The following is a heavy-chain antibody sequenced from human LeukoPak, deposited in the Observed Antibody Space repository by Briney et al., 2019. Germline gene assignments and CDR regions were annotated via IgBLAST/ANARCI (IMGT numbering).Heavy chain of an antibody. Sequence: PGGSLRLSCADSGFTFSDHYMGWVRQAPGTGLEWVGRTRNKAKSYTTEYAASVRGRFTISRDDSKNSLYLQMNSLKAEDTAVYDCTRVGGGNQFDDYWGQGTLVTVSS. CDR2: TRNKAKSYTT. D-gene: IGHD1-14*01. J-gene: IGHJ4*02. CDR3: TRVGGGNQFDDY. CDR1: GFTFSDHY. V-gene: IGHV3-72*01.